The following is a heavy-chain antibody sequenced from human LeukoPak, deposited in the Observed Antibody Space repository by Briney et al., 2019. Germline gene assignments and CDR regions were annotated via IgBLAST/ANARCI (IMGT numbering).Heavy chain of an antibody. J-gene: IGHJ4*02. D-gene: IGHD6-13*01. CDR1: GGSIINYY. V-gene: IGHV4-59*01. Sequence: SETLSLTCTVSGGSIINYYWSWIRQPPGKGLEWIGYIYYSGSTNYNPSLKSRVTISVDTSKTQFSLKLSSVTAADTAVYYCARGGSSHDYWGQGTLVTVSS. CDR2: IYYSGST. CDR3: ARGGSSHDY.